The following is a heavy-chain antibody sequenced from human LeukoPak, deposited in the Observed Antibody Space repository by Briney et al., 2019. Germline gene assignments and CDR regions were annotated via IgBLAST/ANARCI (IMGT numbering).Heavy chain of an antibody. D-gene: IGHD6-6*01. CDR1: GFSFDDLG. V-gene: IGHV3-20*04. Sequence: GGSLRLSCAASGFSFDDLGMTWVRQVPGKGLEWVAGINWNGASTGYADSVRGRFTISRDNAKNSLYLQMNSLRAEDTALYYCARAVCPTIKFCDSSYFMDVWGKGATVNVS. J-gene: IGHJ6*03. CDR3: ARAVCPTIKFCDSSYFMDV. CDR2: INWNGAST.